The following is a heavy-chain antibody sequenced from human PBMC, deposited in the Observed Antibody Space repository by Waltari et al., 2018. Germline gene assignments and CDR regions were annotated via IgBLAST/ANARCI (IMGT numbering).Heavy chain of an antibody. J-gene: IGHJ4*02. V-gene: IGHV3-23*04. CDR2: ISGSGGST. CDR1: GFTFSSYA. Sequence: EVQLVESGGGLVQPGGSLRLSCAASGFTFSSYAMSWVRQAPGQGLEWVSAISGSGGSTYYADSVKGRFTISRDNSKNTLYLQMNNLRAEDTAVYYCAKGKVVVAATDLCYFDYWGQGTLVTVSS. CDR3: AKGKVVVAATDLCYFDY. D-gene: IGHD2-15*01.